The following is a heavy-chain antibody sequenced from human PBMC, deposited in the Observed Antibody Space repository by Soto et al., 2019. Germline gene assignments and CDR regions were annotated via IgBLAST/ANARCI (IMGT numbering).Heavy chain of an antibody. CDR3: ARDLGYCSSTSRYYYYYYGMDV. Sequence: TSETLSLTCAVSGGSISSSNWWSWVRQPPGKGLEWIGEIYHSGSTNYNPSLKSRVTISVDKSKNQFSLKLSSVTAADTAVYYCARDLGYCSSTSRYYYYYYGMDVWGQGTTVTVSS. J-gene: IGHJ6*02. V-gene: IGHV4-4*02. D-gene: IGHD2-2*01. CDR1: GGSISSSNW. CDR2: IYHSGST.